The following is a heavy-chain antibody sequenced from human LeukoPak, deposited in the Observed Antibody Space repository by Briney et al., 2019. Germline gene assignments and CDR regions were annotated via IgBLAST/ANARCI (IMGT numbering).Heavy chain of an antibody. CDR2: ISAYNGNT. D-gene: IGHD6-13*01. J-gene: IGHJ4*02. CDR3: ARDLSYSSSWYPRFDY. V-gene: IGHV1-18*03. CDR1: GYTFTSYG. Sequence: ASMKVSCKASGYTFTSYGISWVRQAPGQGLEWMGWISAYNGNTNYAQKLQGRVTMTTDTSTSTAYMELRSLRSDDMAVYYCARDLSYSSSWYPRFDYWGQGTLVTVSS.